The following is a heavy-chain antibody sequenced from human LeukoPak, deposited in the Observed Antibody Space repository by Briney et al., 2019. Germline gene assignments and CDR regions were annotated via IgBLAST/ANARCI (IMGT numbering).Heavy chain of an antibody. CDR1: GGTFSSYA. V-gene: IGHV1-69*13. CDR2: IIPIFGTA. Sequence: ASVKVSCKASGGTFSSYAISWVRQAPGQGLEWIGGIIPIFGTANYAQKFQGRVTITADESTSTAYMELSSLRSEDTAVYYCASFRFGESFDYWGQGTLVTVSS. D-gene: IGHD3-10*01. CDR3: ASFRFGESFDY. J-gene: IGHJ4*02.